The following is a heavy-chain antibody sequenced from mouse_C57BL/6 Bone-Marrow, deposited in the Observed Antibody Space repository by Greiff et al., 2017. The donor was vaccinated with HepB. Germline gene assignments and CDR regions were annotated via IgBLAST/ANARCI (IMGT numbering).Heavy chain of an antibody. CDR3: ARTLYDGYSSYYAMDD. J-gene: IGHJ4*01. Sequence: EVKLVESGGGLVQPGGSLKLSCAASGFTFSDYGMAWVRQAPRKGPEWVAFISNLAYSIYYADTVTGRFTISRENAKNTLYLEMSSLRSEDTAMYYCARTLYDGYSSYYAMDDWGQGTSVTVSS. V-gene: IGHV5-15*01. D-gene: IGHD2-3*01. CDR1: GFTFSDYG. CDR2: ISNLAYSI.